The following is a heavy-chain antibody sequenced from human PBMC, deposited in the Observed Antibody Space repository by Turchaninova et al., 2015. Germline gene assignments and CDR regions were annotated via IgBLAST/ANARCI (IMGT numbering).Heavy chain of an antibody. CDR2: IKQDGSDK. CDR1: GFICSSFW. Sequence: EVHLVGSGGGWVQLGGSLIRFCAASGFICSSFWMSWVRQAQGKGLEWVDNIKQDGSDKYYVDSVNGRFTISRDNAKNSLYLQMNSLRAEDTAIYYCARDWPAARFDYWGQGTLVTVSS. V-gene: IGHV3-7*01. CDR3: ARDWPAARFDY. J-gene: IGHJ4*02. D-gene: IGHD2-2*01.